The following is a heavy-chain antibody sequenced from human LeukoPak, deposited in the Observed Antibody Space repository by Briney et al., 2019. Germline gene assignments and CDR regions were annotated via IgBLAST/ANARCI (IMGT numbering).Heavy chain of an antibody. Sequence: PGGSLKLSCVASGFTFSDYYMTWIRQAPGKGLEYVSHISRSGSSLYYGDSVTGRFSISRDNAKNSLYLQMNSLRVEDTAVYYCARDRRGNSALDYWGQGTLVTVSS. CDR1: GFTFSDYY. V-gene: IGHV3-11*01. D-gene: IGHD4-23*01. J-gene: IGHJ4*02. CDR3: ARDRRGNSALDY. CDR2: ISRSGSSL.